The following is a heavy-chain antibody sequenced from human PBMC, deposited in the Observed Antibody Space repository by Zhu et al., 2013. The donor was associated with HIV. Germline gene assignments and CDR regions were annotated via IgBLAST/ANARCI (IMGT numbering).Heavy chain of an antibody. D-gene: IGHD3-22*01. J-gene: IGHJ4*02. Sequence: QVQLVQSGAEVKKPGASVKVSCKASGYTFTGYYMHWVRQAPGQGLEWMGWINPNSGGTNYAQKFQGWVTMTRDTSISTAYMELSRLRSDDTAVYYCARSQGGYDSSGYYYYFDYWGQGTLVTASS. CDR2: INPNSGGT. CDR3: ARSQGGYDSSGYYYYFDY. V-gene: IGHV1-2*04. CDR1: GYTFTGYY.